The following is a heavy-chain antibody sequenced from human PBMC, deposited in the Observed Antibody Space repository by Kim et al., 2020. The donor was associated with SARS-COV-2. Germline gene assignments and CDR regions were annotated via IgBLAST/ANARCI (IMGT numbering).Heavy chain of an antibody. J-gene: IGHJ4*02. Sequence: NYNPSLKSRVTISVDTSKNQFSLKLSSVTAADTAVYYCARGRTGSRITDYWGQGTLVTVSS. CDR3: ARGRTGSRITDY. D-gene: IGHD3-16*01. V-gene: IGHV4-34*01.